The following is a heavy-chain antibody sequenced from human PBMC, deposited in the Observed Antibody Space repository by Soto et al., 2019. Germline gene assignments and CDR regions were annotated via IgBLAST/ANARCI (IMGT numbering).Heavy chain of an antibody. V-gene: IGHV1-8*01. CDR2: MNPNSGNT. CDR3: ARERTVAGNGY. J-gene: IGHJ4*02. Sequence: QVQLVQSGAEVKKPGASVKVSCKAPGYTFTSYDINWVRQATGQGLEWMGWMNPNSGNTGYAQKFQGRVTMTRNTSISTDNMELRSVRSGDTALYYCARERTVAGNGYWGQGTLGSDSS. D-gene: IGHD6-19*01. CDR1: GYTFTSYD.